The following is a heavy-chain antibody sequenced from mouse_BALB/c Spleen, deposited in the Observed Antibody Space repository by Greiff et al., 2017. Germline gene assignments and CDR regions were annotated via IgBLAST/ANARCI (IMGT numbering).Heavy chain of an antibody. CDR3: AKIYYDYDRFAY. Sequence: QVQLQQSAAELARPGASVKMSCKASGYTFTSYTMHWVKQRPGQGLEWIGYINPSSGYTEYNQKFKDKTTLTADKSSSTAYMQLSSLTSEDSAVYYCAKIYYDYDRFAYWGQGTLVTVSA. D-gene: IGHD2-4*01. J-gene: IGHJ3*01. CDR2: INPSSGYT. CDR1: GYTFTSYT. V-gene: IGHV1-4*02.